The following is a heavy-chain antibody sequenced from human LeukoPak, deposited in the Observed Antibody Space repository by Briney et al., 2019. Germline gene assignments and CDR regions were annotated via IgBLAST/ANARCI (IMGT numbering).Heavy chain of an antibody. CDR3: ASPRGGYSLYYFDY. CDR2: INHSGST. D-gene: IGHD3-22*01. Sequence: SETLSLTCAVYGGSFSGYYWSWIRQPPRKGLEWIGEINHSGSTNYNPSLKSRVTISVDTSKNQFSLKLSSVTAADTAVYYCASPRGGYSLYYFDYWGQGTLVTVSS. J-gene: IGHJ4*02. V-gene: IGHV4-34*01. CDR1: GGSFSGYY.